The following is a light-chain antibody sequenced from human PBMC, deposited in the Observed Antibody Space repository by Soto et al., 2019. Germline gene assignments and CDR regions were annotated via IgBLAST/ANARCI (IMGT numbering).Light chain of an antibody. V-gene: IGKV1-33*01. J-gene: IGKJ4*01. CDR3: QQYDNLPLT. Sequence: DIQMTQSPSSLSASVGDRVTITCQASQDISNYLNWYQQSPGKAPKLLIYDASNLETGVPSRFSGSGSGTDFTFTISSLQPEDIATYYCQQYDNLPLTFGGGTKVEI. CDR1: QDISNY. CDR2: DAS.